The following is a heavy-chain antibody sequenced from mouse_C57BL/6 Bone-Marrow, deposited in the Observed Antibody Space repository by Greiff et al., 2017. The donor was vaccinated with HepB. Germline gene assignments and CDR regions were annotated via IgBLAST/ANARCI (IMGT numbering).Heavy chain of an antibody. D-gene: IGHD1-1*01. V-gene: IGHV5-15*04. CDR1: GFTFSDYG. Sequence: EVMLVESGGGLVQPGGSLKLSCAASGFTFSDYGMAWVRQAPRKGPGWVAFISNLAYSIYYAETVTGRFTLSRENAKNTLYLAMSSLRSEDTAMYYCARKGDYYGSSYWYFDVGGTGTTVTVSS. CDR3: ARKGDYYGSSYWYFDV. CDR2: ISNLAYSI. J-gene: IGHJ1*03.